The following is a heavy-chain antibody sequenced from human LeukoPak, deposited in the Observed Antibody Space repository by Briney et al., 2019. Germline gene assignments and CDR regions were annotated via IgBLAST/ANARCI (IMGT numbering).Heavy chain of an antibody. D-gene: IGHD6-19*01. J-gene: IGHJ5*02. CDR2: INHSGST. Sequence: SETLSLTCAVYGGSFSGYYWSWIRQPPGKGLEWIGGINHSGSTNYNPSLKSRVTISVDTSKNQFSLKLSSVTAADTAVYYCARGFSRQWLVQGWFDPWGQGTLVTVSS. CDR1: GGSFSGYY. CDR3: ARGFSRQWLVQGWFDP. V-gene: IGHV4-34*01.